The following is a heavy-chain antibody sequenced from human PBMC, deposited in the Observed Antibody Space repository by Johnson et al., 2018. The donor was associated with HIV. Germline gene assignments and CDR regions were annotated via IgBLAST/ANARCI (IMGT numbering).Heavy chain of an antibody. CDR3: ASITTIAAAGRGAFDI. CDR2: ISDDVNNT. J-gene: IGHJ3*02. V-gene: IGHV3-30*04. CDR1: AFTFSTYA. Sequence: QMMLVESGGGVVQPGRSLRLSCVGSAFTFSTYAMHWVRQAPGKGLEWVAIISDDVNNTYYAYSVKGRFTISRDNSKNSLYLQMNSLRAEDTAVYYCASITTIAAAGRGAFDIWGQGTMVTVSS. D-gene: IGHD6-13*01.